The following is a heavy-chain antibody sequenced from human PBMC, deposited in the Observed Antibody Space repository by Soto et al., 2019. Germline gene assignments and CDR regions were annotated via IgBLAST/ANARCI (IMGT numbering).Heavy chain of an antibody. Sequence: GGSLRLSCAASGFTFSSYSTNWVRQAPGKGLEWASSISSGSSYIYYADSVKGRFTISRDNAKNSLYLQMNSLRAEDTAVYYCARAFQMATDDAFDIWGQGTMVTVSS. V-gene: IGHV3-21*01. J-gene: IGHJ3*02. D-gene: IGHD5-12*01. CDR3: ARAFQMATDDAFDI. CDR1: GFTFSSYS. CDR2: ISSGSSYI.